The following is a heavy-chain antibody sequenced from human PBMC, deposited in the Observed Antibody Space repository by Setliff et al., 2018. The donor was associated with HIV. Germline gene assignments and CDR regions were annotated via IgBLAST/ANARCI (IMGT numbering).Heavy chain of an antibody. V-gene: IGHV4-59*11. Sequence: PSETLSLTCTVSAGAIRSHYWGWIRQSPGKGLEWIGYIFCGGNANYSLPLKGRVTMSLDTSRNQFSLKLTSVTAAGTAVYYCASTGHIGIDPLQPFEIWGQGTMVTVSS. CDR1: AGAIRSHY. D-gene: IGHD5-12*01. J-gene: IGHJ3*02. CDR3: ASTGHIGIDPLQPFEI. CDR2: IFCGGNA.